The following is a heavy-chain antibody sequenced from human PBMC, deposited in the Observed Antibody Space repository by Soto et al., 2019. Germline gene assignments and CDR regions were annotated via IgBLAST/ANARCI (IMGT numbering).Heavy chain of an antibody. Sequence: QLQLQESGSGLVKPSQTLSLTCAVSGGSISSGGYSWSWIRQPPGKGLEWIGYIYHSGSTYYNPSLTSRVTISVDRSKHQFSLELSSVTAADTAVYYCASISTSYYYGMDVWGQGTTVTVSS. J-gene: IGHJ6*02. V-gene: IGHV4-30-2*01. D-gene: IGHD2-2*01. CDR1: GGSISSGGYS. CDR3: ASISTSYYYGMDV. CDR2: IYHSGST.